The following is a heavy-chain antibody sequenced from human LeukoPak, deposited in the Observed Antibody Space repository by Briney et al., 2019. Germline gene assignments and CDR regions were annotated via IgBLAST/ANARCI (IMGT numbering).Heavy chain of an antibody. J-gene: IGHJ4*02. CDR1: GDSISSYY. V-gene: IGHV4-59*01. Sequence: SETLSLTCTVSGDSISSYYWTWIRQPPEKGLEWIGYIYYTGSTNYNPSLKSRVTISVDTSKNQFSLRLSSVTAADTAVYYCARGGIAAAGPFDCWGQGTLVTVSS. D-gene: IGHD6-13*01. CDR2: IYYTGST. CDR3: ARGGIAAAGPFDC.